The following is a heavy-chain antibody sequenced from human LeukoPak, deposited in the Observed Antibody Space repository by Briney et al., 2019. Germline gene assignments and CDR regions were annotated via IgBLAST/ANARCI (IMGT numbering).Heavy chain of an antibody. CDR3: ANVAKGRYFFYYMDD. Sequence: ASVKVSCKASGDSTNTYGVAWVRQAPGQGLEWIGWISPYSAYTKYADALQGRVTMTTDTSTTTSYMELRSLRSDDTAVYFCANVAKGRYFFYYMDDWGKGTTVTVS. CDR1: GDSTNTYG. CDR2: ISPYSAYT. J-gene: IGHJ6*03. V-gene: IGHV1-18*04.